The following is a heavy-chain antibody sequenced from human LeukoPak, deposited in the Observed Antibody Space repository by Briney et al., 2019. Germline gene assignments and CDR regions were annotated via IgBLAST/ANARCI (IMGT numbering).Heavy chain of an antibody. CDR2: IRYDGSNK. CDR3: ARGRHSGWYLGDY. V-gene: IGHV3-30*02. D-gene: IGHD6-19*01. Sequence: GGSLRLSCAASGFTFSSYGMHWVRQAPGKGLEWVAFIRYDGSNKYYADSVKGRFTISRDNAKNSLYPQMNSLRAEDTAVYYCARGRHSGWYLGDYWGQGTLVTVSS. CDR1: GFTFSSYG. J-gene: IGHJ4*02.